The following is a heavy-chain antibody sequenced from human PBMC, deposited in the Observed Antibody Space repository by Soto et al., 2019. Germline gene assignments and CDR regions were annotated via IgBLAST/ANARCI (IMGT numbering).Heavy chain of an antibody. CDR1: GFSVSSTY. CDR2: LYVGGTT. D-gene: IGHD4-4*01. V-gene: IGHV3-53*01. Sequence: GGSLRLSCAASGFSVSSTYMSWVRQAPGKGLQWVSVLYVGGTTYYANSVKGRFTISRDNSRNTLYLHLNSLRAEDTAVYYCAKMGDYSNYFGIIDYWGQGTLVTVSS. CDR3: AKMGDYSNYFGIIDY. J-gene: IGHJ4*02.